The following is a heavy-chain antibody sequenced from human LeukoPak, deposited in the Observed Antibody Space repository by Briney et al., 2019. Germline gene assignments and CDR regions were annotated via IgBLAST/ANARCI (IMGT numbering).Heavy chain of an antibody. D-gene: IGHD4-11*01. CDR2: IYYSGST. Sequence: LRLSCAASGFTFSSYAMSWIRQPPGKGLEWIGYIYYSGSTYYNPSLKSRVTISVDTSKNQFSLKLSSVTAADTAVYYCARAWTTVTTFSFDPWGQGTLVTVSS. CDR1: GFTFSSYA. CDR3: ARAWTTVTTFSFDP. J-gene: IGHJ5*02. V-gene: IGHV4-30-4*07.